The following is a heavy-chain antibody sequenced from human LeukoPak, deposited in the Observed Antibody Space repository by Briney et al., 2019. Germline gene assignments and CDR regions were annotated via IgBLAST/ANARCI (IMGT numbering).Heavy chain of an antibody. J-gene: IGHJ6*02. CDR2: INQDGGEK. D-gene: IGHD1-26*01. Sequence: GGSLRLSCAASGFTFSSNWMSWVRQAPGKRLEWVANINQDGGEKYYVDSVKGRFTISRDNSKNTLFMQMNSLRDEDTALYYCAKYVGQSGSNYYGLDVWGQGTAVTVSS. CDR3: AKYVGQSGSNYYGLDV. V-gene: IGHV3-7*05. CDR1: GFTFSSNW.